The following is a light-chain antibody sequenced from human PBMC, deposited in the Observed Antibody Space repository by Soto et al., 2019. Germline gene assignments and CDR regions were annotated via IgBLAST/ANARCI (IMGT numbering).Light chain of an antibody. V-gene: IGKV2-24*01. J-gene: IGKJ1*01. Sequence: DIVVTQTPRSSPATLGQAASISCRSSESLVHNDGNTYLSWFQQRPGQPPRLLIYKVSDRFSGVPDRFSGSGAGTDFTLTISRVEAEDVGVYYCMQATQSSWTFGQGTKVDI. CDR3: MQATQSSWT. CDR1: ESLVHNDGNTY. CDR2: KVS.